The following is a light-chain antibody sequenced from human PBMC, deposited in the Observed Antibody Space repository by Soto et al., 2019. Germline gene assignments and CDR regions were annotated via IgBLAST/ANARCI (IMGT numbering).Light chain of an antibody. J-gene: IGKJ2*01. Sequence: EVVLTQSPNILSLSPGDRADLSCRASQTIRNNYIAWYQQKRGQAPKLLIYGASSRATDIPDRFSGSGSGTTFTLTISRLEPDDFAVYYCQLYGGPVVYTFGQGTKLEIK. V-gene: IGKV3-20*01. CDR2: GAS. CDR3: QLYGGPVVYT. CDR1: QTIRNNY.